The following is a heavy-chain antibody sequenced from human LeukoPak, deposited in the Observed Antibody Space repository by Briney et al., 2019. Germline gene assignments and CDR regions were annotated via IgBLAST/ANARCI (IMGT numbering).Heavy chain of an antibody. D-gene: IGHD5-18*01. CDR2: ITPRDSDT. CDR1: GYSFTSYW. CDR3: ARGAADTFYYYYYMDV. J-gene: IGHJ6*03. Sequence: GESLKISCKGSGYSFTSYWIGWVRQRPGKGLEWMGIITPRDSDTTYSPSFQGQVTISADRSIRTAYLQWRSLKASDSATYYCARGAADTFYYYYYMDVWGKGTTVTVSS. V-gene: IGHV5-51*01.